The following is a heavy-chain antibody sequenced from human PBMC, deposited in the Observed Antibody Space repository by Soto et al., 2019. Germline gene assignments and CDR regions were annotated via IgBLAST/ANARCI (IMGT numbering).Heavy chain of an antibody. D-gene: IGHD3-3*01. CDR3: ATGVIWIGYFTVDS. CDR2: FIPVYRTL. V-gene: IGHV1-69*13. CDR1: GGSFGNSA. Sequence: ASVKVSCKASGGSFGNSAINWVRQTPGQGLEWLGGFIPVYRTLNYAQKFQGRVTITADESTGTAYMTLSSLVSDDTAVYYCATGVIWIGYFTVDSWGQGTRVTVSS. J-gene: IGHJ4*02.